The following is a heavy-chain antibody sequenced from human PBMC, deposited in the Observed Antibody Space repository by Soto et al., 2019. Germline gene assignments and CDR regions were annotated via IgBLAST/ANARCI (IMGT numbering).Heavy chain of an antibody. CDR3: ARVVGAPYWFDP. V-gene: IGHV1-69*13. CDR2: IIPIFGTA. Sequence: PSVKVSCKASGGTFSSYAISWVRQAPGQGLEWMGGIIPIFGTANYAQKFQGRVTITADESTSTAYMELSSLRSEDTAVYYCARVVGAPYWFDPWGQGTLVTVSS. J-gene: IGHJ5*02. CDR1: GGTFSSYA. D-gene: IGHD1-26*01.